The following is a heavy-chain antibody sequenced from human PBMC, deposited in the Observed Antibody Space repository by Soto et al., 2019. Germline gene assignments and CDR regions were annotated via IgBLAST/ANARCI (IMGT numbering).Heavy chain of an antibody. V-gene: IGHV1-3*01. CDR3: ARDTGIYYYYMDV. CDR1: GYTFTSNA. Sequence: ASVKVCCKASGYTFTSNAMHWVRQAPGQRLEWMGWINAGNGNTKYSQKFQGRVTITRDTSASTAYMELSSLRSEDTAVYYCARDTGIYYYYMDVWGKGTTVTVSS. D-gene: IGHD1-1*01. J-gene: IGHJ6*03. CDR2: INAGNGNT.